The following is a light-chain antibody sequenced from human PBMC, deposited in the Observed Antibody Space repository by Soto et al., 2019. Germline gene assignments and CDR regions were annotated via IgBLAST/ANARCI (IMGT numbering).Light chain of an antibody. V-gene: IGLV2-23*03. CDR1: SSDVGSYNL. CDR3: CSYAGSSTFEVDV. Sequence: QSALTQPASVSGSPGQSITISCTGTSSDVGSYNLVSWYQQHPGKAPKLMIYEGSKRPSGVSNRFSGSKSGNTASLTISGLQAEYEADYYCCSYAGSSTFEVDVFGTGTKVTVL. CDR2: EGS. J-gene: IGLJ1*01.